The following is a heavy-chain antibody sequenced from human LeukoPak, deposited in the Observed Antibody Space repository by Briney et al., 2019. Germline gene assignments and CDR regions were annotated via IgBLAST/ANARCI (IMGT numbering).Heavy chain of an antibody. CDR2: ISWNSGSI. Sequence: GGSLRLSCAASGFTYDDYAKHWVRQAPGKGLEWVPGISWNSGSIGYADSVKGRFTISRDNAKNSLYLQMNGLRAEDTALYYCAKDLMYGPYYGMDVWGQGTSVTVSS. J-gene: IGHJ6*02. CDR3: AKDLMYGPYYGMDV. D-gene: IGHD2-8*01. CDR1: GFTYDDYA. V-gene: IGHV3-9*01.